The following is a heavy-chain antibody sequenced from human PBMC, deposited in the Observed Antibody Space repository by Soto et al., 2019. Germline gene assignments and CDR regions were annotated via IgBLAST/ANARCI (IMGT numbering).Heavy chain of an antibody. D-gene: IGHD3-3*01. CDR1: GFTCSSYA. Sequence: GGSLRLSCAASGFTCSSYAMSWVRQAPGKGLEWVSAISGSGGSTYYADSVKGRFTTSRDNSKNTLYLQMNSLRAEDTAVYYCAKGTIFGVVTPFDYWGQGTLVTVSS. CDR3: AKGTIFGVVTPFDY. J-gene: IGHJ4*02. V-gene: IGHV3-23*01. CDR2: ISGSGGST.